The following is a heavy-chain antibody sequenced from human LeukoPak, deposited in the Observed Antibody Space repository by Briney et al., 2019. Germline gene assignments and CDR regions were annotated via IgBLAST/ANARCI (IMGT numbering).Heavy chain of an antibody. CDR1: GFTFDDYA. D-gene: IGHD3-10*01. J-gene: IGHJ6*03. CDR2: ISGSGGST. CDR3: ATPIPHGSDPYLYYYYIDV. Sequence: PGGSLRLSCVASGFTFDDYAMHWVRQAPGTGLEWVSPISGSGGSTYYAVAVKGRFTISRDNSKKTLYLQMNSLRAEDTAVYYCATPIPHGSDPYLYYYYIDVWGKGTTVTISS. V-gene: IGHV3-23*01.